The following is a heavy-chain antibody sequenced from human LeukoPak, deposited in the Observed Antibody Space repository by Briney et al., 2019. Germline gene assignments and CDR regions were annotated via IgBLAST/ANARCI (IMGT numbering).Heavy chain of an antibody. V-gene: IGHV1-69*02. CDR2: IIPILGIA. CDR1: GGTFSSYT. Sequence: VASVKVSCKASGGTFSSYTINWVRQAPGQGLEWMGRIIPILGIANYAQKFQGRVTITADKSTSRAYMELSSLRSEDTAVYYCARGGAIVVVPAAELRFDPWCQGTLVTVSS. J-gene: IGHJ5*02. D-gene: IGHD2-2*01. CDR3: ARGGAIVVVPAAELRFDP.